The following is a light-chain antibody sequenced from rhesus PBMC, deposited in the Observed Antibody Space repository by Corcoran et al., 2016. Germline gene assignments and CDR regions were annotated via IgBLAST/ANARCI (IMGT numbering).Light chain of an antibody. CDR1: QGISSW. J-gene: IGKJ1*01. V-gene: IGKV1-22*01. CDR3: QQYSSGPRT. Sequence: DIQMTQSPSSLSASVGDTVTITCRASQGISSWLAWYQQKPGEPPKLLIYRASNLKNGVPSRFSGSGSGTDFTLTISSLQSEDFATYYCQQYSSGPRTFGQGTKVEIK. CDR2: RAS.